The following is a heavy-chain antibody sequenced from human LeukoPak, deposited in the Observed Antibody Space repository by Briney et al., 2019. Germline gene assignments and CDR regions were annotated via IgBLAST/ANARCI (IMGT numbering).Heavy chain of an antibody. Sequence: PSETLSLTCTVSGGSMRDYFWTRIRQPPGKGLEWIGQIYHTGDTDYSPSLKSRLTMSLDTSKSHFSLKLNSVTAADTAVYYCAGLSAYDAGFDPWGQGALVSVSS. CDR1: GGSMRDYF. D-gene: IGHD5-12*01. J-gene: IGHJ5*02. V-gene: IGHV4-59*01. CDR3: AGLSAYDAGFDP. CDR2: IYHTGDT.